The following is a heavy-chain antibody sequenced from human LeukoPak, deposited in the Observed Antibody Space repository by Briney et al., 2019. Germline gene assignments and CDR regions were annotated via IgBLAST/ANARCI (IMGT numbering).Heavy chain of an antibody. CDR3: ARGRERAAENDY. D-gene: IGHD6-13*01. CDR2: IYYSGTT. V-gene: IGHV4-39*07. Sequence: SETLSLTCTVSGGLISISTYYWGWVRQPPGKGVEWVGSIYYSGTTHDNPSLKRRVTISGNTSKKQFSLKLSSVTAADTAVYYCARGRERAAENDYWGQGTLVTVSS. J-gene: IGHJ4*02. CDR1: GGLISISTYY.